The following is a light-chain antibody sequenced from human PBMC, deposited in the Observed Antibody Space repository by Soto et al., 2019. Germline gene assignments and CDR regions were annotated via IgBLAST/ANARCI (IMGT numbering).Light chain of an antibody. CDR1: QSVSNRY. CDR3: QQYGSSPRT. Sequence: EIVLTQSPGTLSLSPGERATLSCRASQSVSNRYFAWYQQKPGQAPRLLIYGASTRATGIPDRFSGSGSGRDCTLAIGRLEPEDFAVYYCQQYGSSPRTFGQGTKVEIK. CDR2: GAS. J-gene: IGKJ1*01. V-gene: IGKV3-20*01.